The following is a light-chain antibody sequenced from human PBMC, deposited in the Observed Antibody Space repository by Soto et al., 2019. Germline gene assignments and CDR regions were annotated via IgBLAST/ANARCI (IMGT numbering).Light chain of an antibody. CDR3: SSYTISRDVV. CDR2: EVS. V-gene: IGLV2-14*01. J-gene: IGLJ2*01. CDR1: SSDVGGYNY. Sequence: QSALTQPASVSGSPGQSITISCTGTSSDVGGYNYVSWYQQYPGEAPKLMIYEVSNRPSGVSNRFSGSKSGNTASLTISGLQAEDEADYYCSSYTISRDVVFGGGTKLTVL.